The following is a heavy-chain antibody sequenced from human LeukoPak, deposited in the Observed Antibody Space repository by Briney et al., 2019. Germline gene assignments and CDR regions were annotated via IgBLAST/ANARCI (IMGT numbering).Heavy chain of an antibody. CDR1: GFTFSSYE. CDR2: ISRSGSTI. V-gene: IGHV3-48*03. CDR3: ATSGYYFDY. Sequence: GGSLRLSCAASGFTFSSYEMNWVRQAPGTGLEWVSYISRSGSTINYADSVKGRFTISRDNAKNSLYLQMNSLRAEDTAVYYCATSGYYFDYWGQGTLVTVSS. J-gene: IGHJ4*02. D-gene: IGHD3-22*01.